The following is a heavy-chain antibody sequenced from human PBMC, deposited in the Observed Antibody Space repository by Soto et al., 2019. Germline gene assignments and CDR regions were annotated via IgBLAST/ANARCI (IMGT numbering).Heavy chain of an antibody. CDR2: ISYDGSNK. Sequence: GGSLRLSCAASGFTFSSYAMHWVRQAPGKGLEGVAVISYDGSNKYYADSVKGRFTISRDNSKNTLYLQMNSLRAEDTAVYYCARDPPPNXVLRFLEWSYYYYGMDVWGQGTTVTVSS. CDR1: GFTFSSYA. V-gene: IGHV3-30-3*01. J-gene: IGHJ6*02. CDR3: ARDPPPNXVLRFLEWSYYYYGMDV. D-gene: IGHD3-3*01.